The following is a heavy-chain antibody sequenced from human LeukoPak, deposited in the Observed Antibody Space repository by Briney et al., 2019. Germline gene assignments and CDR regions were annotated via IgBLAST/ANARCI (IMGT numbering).Heavy chain of an antibody. CDR2: IYYSGST. V-gene: IGHV4-59*01. J-gene: IGHJ3*02. Sequence: SETLSLTCTVSGGSISNYYWSWIRQPPGKGLEWIGYIYYSGSTNYNPSLKSRVTISVDTSKNQFSLKLSSVTAADTAVYYCASHLRYFDWYAFDIWGQGTMVTVSS. CDR1: GGSISNYY. D-gene: IGHD3-9*01. CDR3: ASHLRYFDWYAFDI.